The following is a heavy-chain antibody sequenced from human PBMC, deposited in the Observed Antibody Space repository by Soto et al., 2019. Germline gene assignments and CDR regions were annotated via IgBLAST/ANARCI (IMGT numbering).Heavy chain of an antibody. V-gene: IGHV1-3*01. CDR3: ARGDGYYYFDY. D-gene: IGHD5-18*01. CDR2: INAGNGNT. Sequence: QVQLVQSGAEVKKPGASVKVSCKASGYTFASYAMHWVRQAPGQRLEWMGWINAGNGNTKYSQKFQGRVTITRDTSPSTAYMELSSLRSEDTAVYYCARGDGYYYFDYWGQGTLVTVSS. J-gene: IGHJ4*02. CDR1: GYTFASYA.